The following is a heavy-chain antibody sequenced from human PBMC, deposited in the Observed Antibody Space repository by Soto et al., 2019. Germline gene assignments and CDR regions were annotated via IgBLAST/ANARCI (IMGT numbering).Heavy chain of an antibody. CDR2: ISYDGSNK. J-gene: IGHJ4*02. Sequence: QVQLVESGGGVVQPGRSLRLSCAASGSTFSSYAMHWVRQAPGKGLEWVAVISYDGSNKYYADSVKGRFTISRDNSKNTLYLQMNSLRAEDTAVYYCVNNIPFDYWGQGTLVTVSS. V-gene: IGHV3-30-3*01. CDR1: GSTFSSYA. CDR3: VNNIPFDY.